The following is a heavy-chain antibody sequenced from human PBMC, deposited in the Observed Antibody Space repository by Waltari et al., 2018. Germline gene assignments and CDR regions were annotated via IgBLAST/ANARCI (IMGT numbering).Heavy chain of an antibody. J-gene: IGHJ1*01. CDR2: IWRESMVI. CDR1: AFSFRTDW. CDR3: VRGNNMNGNILQY. D-gene: IGHD1-1*01. Sequence: EVQLVESGGGLVRPGGSLRLACSDSAFSFRTDWMHWVRQAPGKGLVWVSRIWRESMVINYADFVSGRFIISRDNAKNMLYLQMNSLRVEDTAVYYCVRGNNMNGNILQYWGQGTLVSVSS. V-gene: IGHV3-74*01.